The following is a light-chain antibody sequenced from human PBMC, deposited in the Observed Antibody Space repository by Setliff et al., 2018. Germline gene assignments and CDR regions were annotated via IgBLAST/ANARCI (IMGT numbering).Light chain of an antibody. CDR2: DVI. J-gene: IGLJ1*01. V-gene: IGLV2-14*03. CDR3: CSFTTSSTYV. CDR1: STDVGGYNY. Sequence: ALTQPASVSGSPGQSITISCTGTSTDVGGYNYVSWYQQHPGKAPKLMIYDVIQRPSGVSNRFSGSKSGNTASLTISGLQAEDAADYYCCSFTTSSTYVFGSGTKGTVL.